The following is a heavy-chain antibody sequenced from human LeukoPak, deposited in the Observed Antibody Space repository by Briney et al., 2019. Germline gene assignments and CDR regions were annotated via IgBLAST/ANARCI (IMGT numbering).Heavy chain of an antibody. CDR2: IYYSGST. CDR1: GGSISSGGYY. CDR3: ARDYPAYCGGDCYSDY. J-gene: IGHJ4*02. D-gene: IGHD2-21*02. V-gene: IGHV4-31*03. Sequence: SQTLSLTCTVSGGSISSGGYYWSWIRQHPGKGLEWIGYIYYSGSTYYNPSLKSRVTMSVDTSKNQFSLKLSSVTAADTAVYYCARDYPAYCGGDCYSDYWGQGTLVTVSS.